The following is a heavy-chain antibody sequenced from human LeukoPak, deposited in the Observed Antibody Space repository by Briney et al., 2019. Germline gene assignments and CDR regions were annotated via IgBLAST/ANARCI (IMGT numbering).Heavy chain of an antibody. J-gene: IGHJ4*02. D-gene: IGHD5-24*01. Sequence: GGSLRLSCSASGFTFSNYAMHWVRQAPGKGLEYVSAISSNGGSTYYADSVKGRFTTSRDNSKNTLYLQMSSLRAEDTAVYYCVQSGSPEMATNAFDYWGQGTLVTVSS. CDR1: GFTFSNYA. CDR3: VQSGSPEMATNAFDY. CDR2: ISSNGGST. V-gene: IGHV3-64D*06.